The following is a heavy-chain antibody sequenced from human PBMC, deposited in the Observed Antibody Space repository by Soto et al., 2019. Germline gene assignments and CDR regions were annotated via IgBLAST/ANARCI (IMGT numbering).Heavy chain of an antibody. J-gene: IGHJ4*02. V-gene: IGHV5-51*01. CDR2: IYPDDSDT. D-gene: IGHD2-15*01. CDR1: GYSFTSYW. Sequence: GESLKISCKGSGYSFTSYWIGWVRQMPGKGLEWMGIIYPDDSDTRYSPSFEGQVTISADKSISTAYLQWNSLKASDTAMYYCARLVVIAATPQFFNYWGQGTLVTVSS. CDR3: ARLVVIAATPQFFNY.